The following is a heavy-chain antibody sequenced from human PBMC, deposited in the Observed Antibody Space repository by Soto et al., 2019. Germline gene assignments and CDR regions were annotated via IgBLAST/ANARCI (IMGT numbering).Heavy chain of an antibody. J-gene: IGHJ4*02. CDR3: ARGYDSSGYKTFDY. V-gene: IGHV3-30-3*01. D-gene: IGHD3-22*01. CDR1: GFTFSSYA. Sequence: PGGSLRLSCAASGFTFSSYAMHWVRQAPGKGLEWVAVISYDGSNKYYADSVKGRFTISRDNSKNTLYLQMNSLRAEDTAVYYCARGYDSSGYKTFDYWVQGTLVPVYS. CDR2: ISYDGSNK.